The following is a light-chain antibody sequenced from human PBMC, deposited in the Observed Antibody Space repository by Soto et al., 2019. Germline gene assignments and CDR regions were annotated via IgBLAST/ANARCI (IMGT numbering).Light chain of an antibody. J-gene: IGLJ2*01. CDR2: LNSDGSH. CDR1: SGHSSYA. V-gene: IGLV4-69*01. CDR3: QTWGTGIPVV. Sequence: QSVLTQSPSASASLGASVKLTCTLSSGHSSYAIAWHQQQPEKGPRYLMKLNSDGSHSKGDGIPDRFSGSSSGAERYLTISSLQSEDEADYYCQTWGTGIPVVFGGGTQLTVL.